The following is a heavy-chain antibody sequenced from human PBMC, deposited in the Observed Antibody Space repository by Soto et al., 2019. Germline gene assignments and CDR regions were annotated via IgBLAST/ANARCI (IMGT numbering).Heavy chain of an antibody. V-gene: IGHV4-34*01. Sequence: QVQLQQWGAGLLKPSETLSLTCAVYGGSFSGYYWSWIRQPPGQGLEWIGEINHSGSTNYNPYLNSRVTISVDTSKNQFSLQLSSVTAADTAVYYCASYIWGSYRYSGKIGAFDIWGQGTMVTVSS. CDR2: INHSGST. CDR1: GGSFSGYY. D-gene: IGHD3-16*02. J-gene: IGHJ3*02. CDR3: ASYIWGSYRYSGKIGAFDI.